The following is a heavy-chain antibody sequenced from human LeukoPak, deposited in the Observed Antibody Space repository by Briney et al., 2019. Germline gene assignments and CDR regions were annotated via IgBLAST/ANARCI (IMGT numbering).Heavy chain of an antibody. V-gene: IGHV4-38-2*02. CDR3: ASLKYSSSWGPYYFDY. CDR1: GYSISSGYY. J-gene: IGHJ4*02. CDR2: IYHSGST. Sequence: PSETLSLTCTASGYSISSGYYWGWIRQPPGKGLEWIGSIYHSGSTYYNPSLKSRVTISVDTSKNQFSLKLSSVTAADTAVYYCASLKYSSSWGPYYFDYWGQGTLVTVSS. D-gene: IGHD6-13*01.